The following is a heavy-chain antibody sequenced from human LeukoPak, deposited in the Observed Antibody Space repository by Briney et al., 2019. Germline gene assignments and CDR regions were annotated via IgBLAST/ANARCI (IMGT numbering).Heavy chain of an antibody. CDR1: GLTFSNYN. V-gene: IGHV3-21*01. CDR3: AIVKYCSGGSCFAYDI. D-gene: IGHD2-15*01. J-gene: IGHJ3*02. CDR2: ISARSSSI. Sequence: PGGSLRLSCAASGLTFSNYNMDWVRQAPGKGLEWVSSISARSSSIYYADSVKGRFTVSRDDAKKSLYLQMNSLRAEDTAVYYCAIVKYCSGGSCFAYDIWGQGTMVTVSS.